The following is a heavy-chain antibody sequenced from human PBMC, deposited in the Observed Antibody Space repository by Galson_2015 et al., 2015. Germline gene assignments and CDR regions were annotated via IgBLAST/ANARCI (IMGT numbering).Heavy chain of an antibody. CDR1: GFTFSSYE. V-gene: IGHV3-48*03. Sequence: SLRLSCAASGFTFSSYEMNWVRQAPGKGLEWVSYISSSGSTIYYADSVKGRFTISRDNAKNSLYLQMNSLRAEDTAVYYCARDPSCSGGSCYSPDAFDIWGQGTMVTVSS. CDR2: ISSSGSTI. CDR3: ARDPSCSGGSCYSPDAFDI. J-gene: IGHJ3*02. D-gene: IGHD2-15*01.